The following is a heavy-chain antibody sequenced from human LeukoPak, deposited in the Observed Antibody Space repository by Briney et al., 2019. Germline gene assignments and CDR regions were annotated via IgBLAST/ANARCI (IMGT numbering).Heavy chain of an antibody. CDR2: IYNSGSA. V-gene: IGHV4-59*01. CDR3: AREAAVGTGGFDY. D-gene: IGHD6-13*01. Sequence: SETLSLTCTVSGGSISAYYWSWIRQPPGKGLDWIGYIYNSGSANYNPSLQSRVTILIDTSKKQFSLKVSSVTAADTAVYYCAREAAVGTGGFDYWGQGTLVTVSS. J-gene: IGHJ4*02. CDR1: GGSISAYY.